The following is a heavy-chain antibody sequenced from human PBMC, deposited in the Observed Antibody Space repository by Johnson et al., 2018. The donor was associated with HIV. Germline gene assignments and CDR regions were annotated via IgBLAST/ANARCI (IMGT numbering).Heavy chain of an antibody. D-gene: IGHD3-22*01. J-gene: IGHJ3*02. CDR2: IRYDGSNK. V-gene: IGHV3-30*02. CDR3: AKDLDYYDSSTYAFDI. Sequence: QVQLVESGGGVVQPGGSLRLSCAASGFIFSSYGMHWVRQAPGKGLEWVAFIRYDGSNKYYADSVKGRFTISRDNSKNTLYLHMNSLRAEDTAVYYCAKDLDYYDSSTYAFDIWGQGTMVIVSS. CDR1: GFIFSSYG.